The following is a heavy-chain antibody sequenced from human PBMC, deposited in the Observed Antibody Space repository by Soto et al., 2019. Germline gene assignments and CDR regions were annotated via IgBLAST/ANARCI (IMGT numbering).Heavy chain of an antibody. CDR2: MNPNSGNT. J-gene: IGHJ6*03. CDR3: ARAFCSSRPIGYYYYYTDV. V-gene: IGHV1-8*01. CDR1: GYTFTSYD. Sequence: GASVKVSCKASGYTFTSYDINWVRQATGQGLEWMGWMNPNSGNTGYAQKFQGRVTMTRNTSISTAYMELSSLRSEDTAVYYCARAFCSSRPIGYYYYYTDVWGKGTTVTVSS. D-gene: IGHD6-13*01.